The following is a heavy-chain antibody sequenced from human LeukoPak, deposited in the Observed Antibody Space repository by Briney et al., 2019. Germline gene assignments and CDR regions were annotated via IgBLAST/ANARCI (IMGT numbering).Heavy chain of an antibody. Sequence: ASVTVSCKASGYTFTSYYIYWVRQAPGQGLEWMGLINPSGGSTSYAQKFQGRVTVTRDTSTSTVHMELSSLRSEDTAVYYCARDRPHNWFDPWGQGTLVTVSS. V-gene: IGHV1-46*01. J-gene: IGHJ5*02. CDR3: ARDRPHNWFDP. CDR1: GYTFTSYY. CDR2: INPSGGST.